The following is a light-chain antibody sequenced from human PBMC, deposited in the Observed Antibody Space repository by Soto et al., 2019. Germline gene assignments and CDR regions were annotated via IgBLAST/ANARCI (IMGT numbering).Light chain of an antibody. CDR2: AAS. CDR3: QKYNRVPFT. CDR1: QTISSW. Sequence: DIQMTQSPSTLSGSVGDRVTITCRASQTISSWLAWYQQKPGKAPKLLIYAASILQSGVPSRFSGSGSGTDFTLTISSLQPEDVASYYCQKYNRVPFTFGPGTKVDIK. V-gene: IGKV1-27*01. J-gene: IGKJ3*01.